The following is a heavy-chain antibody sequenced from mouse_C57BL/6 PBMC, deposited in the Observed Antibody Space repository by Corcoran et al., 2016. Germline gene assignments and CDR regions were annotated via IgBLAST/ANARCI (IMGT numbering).Heavy chain of an antibody. D-gene: IGHD1-3*01. CDR1: GFSLSTSGMG. V-gene: IGHV8-12*01. CDR2: IYWDDDK. Sequence: QVTLKESGPGILQSSQTLSLTCSFSGFSLSTSGMGVSWIRQPSGKGLEWLAHIYWDDDKRYNPSLKSRLTISKDTYRNHVFLKITSVDTADTATYYFARSPFLYLPWFAYWGQGTLVTVSA. J-gene: IGHJ3*01. CDR3: ARSPFLYLPWFAY.